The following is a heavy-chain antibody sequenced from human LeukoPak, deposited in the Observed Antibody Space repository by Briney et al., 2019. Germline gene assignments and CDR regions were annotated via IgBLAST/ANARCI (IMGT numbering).Heavy chain of an antibody. CDR2: ISAYNGNT. D-gene: IGHD3-10*01. V-gene: IGHV1-18*01. CDR1: GYTFTSYG. CDR3: ARDLGYYYGSGSGSYFDY. J-gene: IGHJ4*02. Sequence: GASVKVSCKASGYTFTSYGISWVRQAPGQGLEWMGWISAYNGNTNYAQKLQGRVTMTTDTSTSTAYMELRSLRSDDTAVYYCARDLGYYYGSGSGSYFDYWGQGTLVTVSS.